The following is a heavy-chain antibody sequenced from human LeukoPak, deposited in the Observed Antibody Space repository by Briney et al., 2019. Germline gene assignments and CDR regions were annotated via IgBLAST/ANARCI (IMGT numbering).Heavy chain of an antibody. V-gene: IGHV4-59*08. CDR3: AGSGWSFDAFDF. D-gene: IGHD6-19*01. CDR1: GGSISGYY. Sequence: SETLSLTCTVSGGSISGYYWSWIRQPPGKGLEWIGYMHHSGTTNYNPSLKSRVTISVDTSKSRFSLRLTSLTAADTAVYFCAGSGWSFDAFDFWGQGTMVTVSS. CDR2: MHHSGTT. J-gene: IGHJ3*01.